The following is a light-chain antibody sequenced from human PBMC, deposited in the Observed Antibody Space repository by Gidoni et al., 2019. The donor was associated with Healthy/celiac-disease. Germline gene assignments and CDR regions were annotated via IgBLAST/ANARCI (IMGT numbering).Light chain of an antibody. CDR1: QSVLYSSNNKNY. Sequence: DHVMTPSPYSLAVSLGERATINCKSSQSVLYSSNNKNYLAWYQQKPGQPPKLLIYWASTRESGVPDRFSGSGSGTDFTLTISSLQAEDVAVYYCQQYYSTPPVTFGQGTKVEIK. V-gene: IGKV4-1*01. CDR3: QQYYSTPPVT. J-gene: IGKJ1*01. CDR2: WAS.